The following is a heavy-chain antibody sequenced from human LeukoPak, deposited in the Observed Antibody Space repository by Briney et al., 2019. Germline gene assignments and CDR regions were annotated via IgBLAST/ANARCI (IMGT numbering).Heavy chain of an antibody. D-gene: IGHD3-3*01. CDR1: GFTFSSYE. Sequence: PGGSLRLSCAASGFTFSSYEMNWVRQAPGRGLEWVSYISSSGSTIYYADSVKGRFTISRDNAKNSLYLQMNSLRAEDTAVYYCAKLPLRFLEWYYYMDVWGKGTTVTVSS. CDR3: AKLPLRFLEWYYYMDV. J-gene: IGHJ6*03. CDR2: ISSSGSTI. V-gene: IGHV3-48*03.